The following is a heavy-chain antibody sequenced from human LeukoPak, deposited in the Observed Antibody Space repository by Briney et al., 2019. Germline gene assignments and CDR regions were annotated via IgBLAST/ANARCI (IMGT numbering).Heavy chain of an antibody. CDR2: ISGNSGST. CDR1: GFTFSTYV. J-gene: IGHJ5*02. V-gene: IGHV3-23*01. D-gene: IGHD3-3*01. CDR3: ATYRSSYYPS. Sequence: AGGSLRLSCAASGFTFSTYVMSWVRQAPGKGLEWVSTISGNSGSTHYADTVEGRFTISRDNSKNTLFLQMNSLRAEDTAIYYCATYRSSYYPSWGQGTLVTASS.